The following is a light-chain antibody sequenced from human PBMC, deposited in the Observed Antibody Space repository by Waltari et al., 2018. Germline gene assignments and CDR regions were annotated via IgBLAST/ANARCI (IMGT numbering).Light chain of an antibody. V-gene: IGLV1-40*01. Sequence: QSVLTQPPSVSGAPGQRVTISCTGSSSNTGAGYDVHWDQQLPGTAPKLLIYGNSNRPSGVPDRFSGSKSGTSASLAITGLQAEDEADYYCQSYDSSLSGSKVFGGGTKLTVL. CDR1: SSNTGAGYD. CDR3: QSYDSSLSGSKV. CDR2: GNS. J-gene: IGLJ3*02.